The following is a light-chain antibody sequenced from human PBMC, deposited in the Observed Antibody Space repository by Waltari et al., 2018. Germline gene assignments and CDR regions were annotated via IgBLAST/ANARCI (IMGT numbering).Light chain of an antibody. CDR2: DAS. Sequence: DTQMTQSPPSLSASVGDRVTITYQASQDIANYLGWYQKKPEKAPKLLIYDASTLATGVPSRFSGRGSGTDFTLIITGLQPEDVATYYCQQYDHMPITFGQGTRAEIE. V-gene: IGKV1-33*01. CDR1: QDIANY. CDR3: QQYDHMPIT. J-gene: IGKJ5*01.